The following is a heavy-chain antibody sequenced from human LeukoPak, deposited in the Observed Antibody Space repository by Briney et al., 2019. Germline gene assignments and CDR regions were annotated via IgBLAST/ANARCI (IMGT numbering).Heavy chain of an antibody. V-gene: IGHV4-34*01. J-gene: IGHJ5*02. D-gene: IGHD3-10*01. CDR1: GGSFSGYY. CDR2: INHSGST. Sequence: PSETLSFTCAVYGGSFSGYYWSWIRQPPGKGLEWIGEINHSGSTNYNPSLKSRVTISVDTSKNQFSLKLSSVTAADTAVYYCARGGITMVRGATKRHWFDPWGQGTLVTVSS. CDR3: ARGGITMVRGATKRHWFDP.